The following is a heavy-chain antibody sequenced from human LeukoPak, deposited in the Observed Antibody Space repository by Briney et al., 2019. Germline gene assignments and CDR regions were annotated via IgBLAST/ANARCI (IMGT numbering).Heavy chain of an antibody. Sequence: ASVKVSCKASGYTFTSYDINWVRQAPGQGLEWMGIINPSGGSTSYAQKFQGRVTMTRDMSTSTVYMELSSLRSEDTAVYYCARDGDSSGYYYNLDYWGQGTLVTVSS. CDR1: GYTFTSYD. CDR3: ARDGDSSGYYYNLDY. CDR2: INPSGGST. V-gene: IGHV1-46*01. J-gene: IGHJ4*02. D-gene: IGHD3-22*01.